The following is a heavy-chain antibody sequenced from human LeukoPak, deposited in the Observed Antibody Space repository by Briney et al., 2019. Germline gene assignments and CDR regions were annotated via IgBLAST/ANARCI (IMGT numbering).Heavy chain of an antibody. Sequence: SGGSLRLSCAASGFTFSNAWMSWVRQAPGKGLEWVAFIRYDGSNKYYADSVKGRFTISRDNSKNTLYLQMNSLRAEDTAVYYCANEWGSSRAFDYWGQGTLVTVSS. V-gene: IGHV3-30*02. CDR1: GFTFSNAW. CDR2: IRYDGSNK. J-gene: IGHJ4*02. D-gene: IGHD6-6*01. CDR3: ANEWGSSRAFDY.